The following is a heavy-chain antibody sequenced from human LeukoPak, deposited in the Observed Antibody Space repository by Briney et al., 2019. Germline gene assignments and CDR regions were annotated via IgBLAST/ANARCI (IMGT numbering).Heavy chain of an antibody. D-gene: IGHD2-2*01. CDR2: ISWNSGSI. CDR3: AKDIMGYDQSYGMDV. CDR1: GFTFDDYA. J-gene: IGHJ6*02. Sequence: GGSLRLSCAASGFTFDDYAMHWVRQAPGKGLEWVSGISWNSGSIGYADSVKGRFTISRDNAKNSLYLQMNSLRAEDTALYYCAKDIMGYDQSYGMDVWGQGTTVTVSS. V-gene: IGHV3-9*01.